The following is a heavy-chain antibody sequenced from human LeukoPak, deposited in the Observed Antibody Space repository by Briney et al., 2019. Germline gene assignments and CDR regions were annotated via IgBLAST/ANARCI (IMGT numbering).Heavy chain of an antibody. CDR3: ARMSSSIMITFGGVIVRHYYFDY. Sequence: SDTLSLTCAVSGYSITSSSWWGWIRQPPGKGLEWIGYIYHSGTTYYNPSLQSRVTMSVDTSKNQFSLKLSSVTAVDTAVYYCARMSSSIMITFGGVIVRHYYFDYWGQGTLVTVSS. J-gene: IGHJ4*02. CDR2: IYHSGTT. CDR1: GYSITSSSW. V-gene: IGHV4-28*01. D-gene: IGHD3-16*02.